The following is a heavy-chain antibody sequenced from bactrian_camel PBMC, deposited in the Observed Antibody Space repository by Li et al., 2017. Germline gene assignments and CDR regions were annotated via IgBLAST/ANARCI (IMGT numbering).Heavy chain of an antibody. J-gene: IGHJ6*01. Sequence: VQLVESGGGLVQPGGSLRLSCAASGFTLSRYVMDWVRQAPGKGLEWVSTSVGSSGYYVDSVKGRFTISRDSARNTLYLEMNSPKSEDTALYYCAMQSSEGGFGYWGKGTQVTV. CDR1: GFTLSRYV. CDR2: TSVGSSG. CDR3: AMQSSEGGFGY. V-gene: IGHV3S1*01. D-gene: IGHD4*01.